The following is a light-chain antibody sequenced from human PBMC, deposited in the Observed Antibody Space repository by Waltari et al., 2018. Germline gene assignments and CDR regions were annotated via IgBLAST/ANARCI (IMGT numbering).Light chain of an antibody. CDR1: QSISSY. V-gene: IGKV1-39*01. J-gene: IGKJ3*01. CDR3: QQSYSTVT. Sequence: DIQMTQSPSSLSASVGDRVPITCRASQSISSYLNWYQQKPGKAPKLRIYAASSLQSGVPSRFSGSGSGTDFTLTISSLQPEDFATYYCQQSYSTVTFGPGTKVDIK. CDR2: AAS.